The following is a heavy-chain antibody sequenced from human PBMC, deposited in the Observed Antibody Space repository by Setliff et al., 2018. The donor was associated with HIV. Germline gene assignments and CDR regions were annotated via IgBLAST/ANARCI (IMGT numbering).Heavy chain of an antibody. J-gene: IGHJ5*02. CDR1: GGSISSHY. Sequence: NPSETLSLTCTVSGGSISSHYWSWIRQPPGKGLEWIGSIYYSDSINYNPSLKSRVTISVDTSKNQFSLSLTSVTDADTAVYYCASRVYYYDSSGYLREEGFDPWGQGTLVTVSS. V-gene: IGHV4-59*08. CDR3: ASRVYYYDSSGYLREEGFDP. D-gene: IGHD3-22*01. CDR2: IYYSDSI.